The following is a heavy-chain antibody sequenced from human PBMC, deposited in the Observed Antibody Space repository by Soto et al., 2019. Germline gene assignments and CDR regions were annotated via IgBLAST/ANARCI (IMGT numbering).Heavy chain of an antibody. CDR3: AREGYSGYEEDLYYYYYGMDA. Sequence: PAGSLRLSCAASGFTFSSYSMNWVRQAPGKGLEWVSSISSSSSYIYYADSVKGRFTISRDNAKNSLYLQMNSLRAEDTAVYYCAREGYSGYEEDLYYYYYGMDAWGQGTTVTVSS. CDR2: ISSSSSYI. J-gene: IGHJ6*02. V-gene: IGHV3-21*01. D-gene: IGHD5-12*01. CDR1: GFTFSSYS.